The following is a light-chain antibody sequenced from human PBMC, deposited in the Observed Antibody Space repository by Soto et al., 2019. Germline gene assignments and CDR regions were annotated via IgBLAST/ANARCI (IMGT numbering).Light chain of an antibody. V-gene: IGKV3-20*01. CDR1: QSVSSSY. CDR2: GAS. CDR3: QQYGSSSLT. J-gene: IGKJ4*01. Sequence: EIVLTQSPGTLSLSPGERATLSCRASQSVSSSYLAWYQQKPGQAPRLLIYGASSRATGIPDRFSGSGSGTDFTLTISILEPEDFAVYYCQQYGSSSLTFAGGTKVEIK.